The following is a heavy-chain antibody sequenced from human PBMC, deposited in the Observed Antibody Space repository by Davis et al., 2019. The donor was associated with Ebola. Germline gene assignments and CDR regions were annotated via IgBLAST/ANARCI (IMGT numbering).Heavy chain of an antibody. D-gene: IGHD5-24*01. J-gene: IGHJ1*01. CDR1: GGTFSSYA. Sequence: ASVKVSCKASGGTFSSYAISWVRQAPGQGLEWMGWISAYNGNTNYAQKLQGRVTMTTDTSTSTAYMELSSLRSEDTAVYYCARDDQMATTQKRYFQHWGQGTLVTVSS. V-gene: IGHV1-18*01. CDR2: ISAYNGNT. CDR3: ARDDQMATTQKRYFQH.